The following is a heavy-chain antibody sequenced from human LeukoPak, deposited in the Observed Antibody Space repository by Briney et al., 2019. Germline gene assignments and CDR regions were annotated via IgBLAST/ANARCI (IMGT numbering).Heavy chain of an antibody. V-gene: IGHV1-46*01. CDR1: GYTFTSYY. CDR2: INPSGGST. D-gene: IGHD1-26*01. CDR3: ARQSGTYWGLDY. J-gene: IGHJ4*02. Sequence: ASVKVSCKASGYTFTSYYMHWVRQAPGQGLEWMGIINPSGGSTSYAQKFQGRVTMTRDTSIGTASMEFSSLTPDDTAVYYCARQSGTYWGLDYWGQGTLVTVSS.